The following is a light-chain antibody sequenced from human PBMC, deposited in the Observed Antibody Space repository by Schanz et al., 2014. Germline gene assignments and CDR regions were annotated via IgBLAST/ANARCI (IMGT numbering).Light chain of an antibody. CDR2: GNS. Sequence: QSVLTQPPSVSGAPGQRVTISCAGSRSNIGADYDVHWYQQFPGTAPKLLIYGNSNRPSGVPDRFSGSKSGNTASLTVSGLQAEDEADYYCSSHTSSNTWVFGGGTKVTVL. V-gene: IGLV1-40*01. CDR1: RSNIGADYD. CDR3: SSHTSSNTWV. J-gene: IGLJ3*02.